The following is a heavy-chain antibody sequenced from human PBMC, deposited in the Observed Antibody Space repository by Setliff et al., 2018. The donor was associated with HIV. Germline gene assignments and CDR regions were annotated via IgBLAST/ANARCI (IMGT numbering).Heavy chain of an antibody. J-gene: IGHJ4*02. CDR3: ANHFLYHFDS. D-gene: IGHD2-8*01. Sequence: GSLRLSCAASGFAFSGSGMSWVRQAPGKGPEWVSAISAAGESTYYVNSVKGRFTISRDNSKNTLYLQMNSLRAEDTAVYYCANHFLYHFDSCGQGTLVTVSS. CDR2: ISAAGEST. V-gene: IGHV3-23*01. CDR1: GFAFSGSG.